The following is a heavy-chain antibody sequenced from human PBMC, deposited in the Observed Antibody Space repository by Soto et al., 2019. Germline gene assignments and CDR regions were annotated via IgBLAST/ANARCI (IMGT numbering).Heavy chain of an antibody. CDR1: GYSFSNYW. J-gene: IGHJ3*02. Sequence: EVQLVESGGGLVQPGGCLRLSCAASGYSFSNYWVHWVRHAPGKGLVWVSRVTPDGRSTSYADSVKGRFTVSRDNAKNTVSLEMNSLRVEDTAVYYCTTLSSAVSYSAFDIWGQGTVIIVSS. V-gene: IGHV3-74*01. CDR2: VTPDGRST. D-gene: IGHD6-25*01. CDR3: TTLSSAVSYSAFDI.